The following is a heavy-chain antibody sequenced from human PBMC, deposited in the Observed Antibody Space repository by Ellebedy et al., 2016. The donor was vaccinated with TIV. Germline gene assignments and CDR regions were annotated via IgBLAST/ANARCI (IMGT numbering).Heavy chain of an antibody. J-gene: IGHJ4*02. CDR2: IYNNGNA. D-gene: IGHD3-16*01. CDR3: ARDDGGGINTN. CDR1: GGSISSGDYY. Sequence: MPSETLSLTCIVSGGSISSGDYYWSWIRQPPGKGLEWIGYIYNNGNAYYNPSLKSRLTISIDTSRNQFSLKLTSVTAADTAAYYCARDDGGGINTNWGQGTLVTVSS. V-gene: IGHV4-30-4*01.